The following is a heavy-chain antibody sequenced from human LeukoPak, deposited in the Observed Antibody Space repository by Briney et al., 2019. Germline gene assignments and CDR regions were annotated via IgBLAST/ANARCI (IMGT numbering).Heavy chain of an antibody. CDR1: GGSISSSSYY. Sequence: SETLSLTCTVSGGSISSSSYYWGWIRQPPGKGLEWIGSIYYSGSTYYNPSLKSRVTISVDTSKNQFSLKLSSVTAADTAVYYCVRQGDNFDYWGQGTLVTVSS. CDR3: VRQGDNFDY. D-gene: IGHD2-15*01. J-gene: IGHJ4*02. CDR2: IYYSGST. V-gene: IGHV4-39*01.